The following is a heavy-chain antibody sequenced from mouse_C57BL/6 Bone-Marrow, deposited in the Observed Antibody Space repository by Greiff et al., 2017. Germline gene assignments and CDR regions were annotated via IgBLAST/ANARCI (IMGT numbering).Heavy chain of an antibody. V-gene: IGHV1-55*01. J-gene: IGHJ2*01. Sequence: QVQLQQSGAELVKPGASVKMSCKASGYTFTSYWLTWVKQRPGQGLEWIGDIYPGSGSTNYNEKFKSKATLTVDTSSSTAYMQLSSLTSEDSAVYYCARSSTTVVTLDYWGQGTTLTVSS. D-gene: IGHD1-1*01. CDR2: IYPGSGST. CDR1: GYTFTSYW. CDR3: ARSSTTVVTLDY.